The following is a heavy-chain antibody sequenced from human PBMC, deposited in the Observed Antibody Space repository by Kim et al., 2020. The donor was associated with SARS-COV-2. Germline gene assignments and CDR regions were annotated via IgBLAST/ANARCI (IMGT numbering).Heavy chain of an antibody. CDR3: ASLVTYGDSIMPPDY. J-gene: IGHJ4*02. CDR2: ISGSGGST. D-gene: IGHD4-17*01. Sequence: GGSLRLSCAASGFTFSSYAMSWVRQAPGKGLEWVSAISGSGGSTYYADSVKGRFTISRDNSKNTLYLQMNSLRAEDTAVYYCASLVTYGDSIMPPDYWGQGTLVTVSS. CDR1: GFTFSSYA. V-gene: IGHV3-23*01.